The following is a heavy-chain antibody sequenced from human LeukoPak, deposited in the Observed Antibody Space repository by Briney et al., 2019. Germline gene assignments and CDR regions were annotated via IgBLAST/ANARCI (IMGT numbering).Heavy chain of an antibody. Sequence: GGSLRLSCAASGFTFSDYYMSWIRQAPGKGLEWVSYISSSGSTIYYADFVKGRFTISRDNAKNSLYLQMNSLRAEDTAVYYCARDLGYSGYDLGMVDYWGQGTLVTVSS. D-gene: IGHD5-12*01. V-gene: IGHV3-11*01. J-gene: IGHJ4*02. CDR1: GFTFSDYY. CDR2: ISSSGSTI. CDR3: ARDLGYSGYDLGMVDY.